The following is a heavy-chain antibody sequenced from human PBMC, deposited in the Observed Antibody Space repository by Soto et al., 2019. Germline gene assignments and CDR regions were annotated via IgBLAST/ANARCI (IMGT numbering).Heavy chain of an antibody. V-gene: IGHV3-30-3*01. J-gene: IGHJ4*02. CDR1: GFTFSSYA. Sequence: GGSLRLSCAASGFTFSSYAMHWVRQAPGKGLEWVAVISYDGSNKYYADSVKGRFTISRDNSKNTLYLQMNSLRAEDTAVYYCARDRDDYWSGYYMVDYWGQGTLVTVSS. CDR2: ISYDGSNK. D-gene: IGHD3-3*01. CDR3: ARDRDDYWSGYYMVDY.